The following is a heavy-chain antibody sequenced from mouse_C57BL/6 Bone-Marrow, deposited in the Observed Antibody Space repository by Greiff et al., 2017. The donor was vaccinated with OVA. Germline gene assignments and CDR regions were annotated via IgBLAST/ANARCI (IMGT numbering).Heavy chain of an antibody. V-gene: IGHV14-4*01. CDR3: TTYRY. CDR2: IDPENGDT. J-gene: IGHJ2*01. Sequence: EVQLVESGAELVRPGASVKLSCTASGFNIKDDYMHWVKERPEQGLEWIGWIDPENGDTEYASKFQGKATITADPSSKTVYLHLSSLTSEDTAVYYCTTYRYWGQGTTLTVSS. CDR1: GFNIKDDY.